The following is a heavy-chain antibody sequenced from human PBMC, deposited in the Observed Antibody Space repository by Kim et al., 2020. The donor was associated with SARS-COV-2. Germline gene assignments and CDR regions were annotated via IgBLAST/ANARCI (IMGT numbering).Heavy chain of an antibody. CDR3: ARSGGGGRYYYYGMDV. CDR2: INSDGSST. D-gene: IGHD2-15*01. V-gene: IGHV3-74*01. Sequence: GGSLRLSCAASGFTFSSYWMHWVRQAPGKGLVWVSRINSDGSSTSYADSVKGRFTISRDNAKNTLYLQMNSLRAEDTAVYYCARSGGGGRYYYYGMDVWGQGTTVTVSS. J-gene: IGHJ6*02. CDR1: GFTFSSYW.